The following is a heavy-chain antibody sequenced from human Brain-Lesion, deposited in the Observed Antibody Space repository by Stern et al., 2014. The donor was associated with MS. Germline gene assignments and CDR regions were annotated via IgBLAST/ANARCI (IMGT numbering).Heavy chain of an antibody. D-gene: IGHD2-2*01. CDR3: ARGRVVPGFQYYATDV. CDR1: GGSISSGGYY. CDR2: IFNSGRT. J-gene: IGHJ6*02. Sequence: QVQLVESGPGLVKPSQTLSLSCTVSGGSISSGGYYWSWIRQPAGKGLEWIGRIFNSGRTSYNPSPKSRVTITIDPSKNQFSLRLNPMTAADTAVYYCARGRVVPGFQYYATDVWGQGTTVIVSS. V-gene: IGHV4-61*02.